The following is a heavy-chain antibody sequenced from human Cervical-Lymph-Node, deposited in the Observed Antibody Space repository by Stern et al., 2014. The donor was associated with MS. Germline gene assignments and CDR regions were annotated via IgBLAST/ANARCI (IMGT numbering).Heavy chain of an antibody. Sequence: VQLVESGPGRVRPSETLSLTCTVSAGSMGSFYWSWIRQPPGKGLEWIGYVHYGGSTNYNPSLNSRVTMSLDRSKNQISPRLAFGTAADTAVYYCARAGGVHGGASFDQWGQGTLVTVSS. J-gene: IGHJ4*02. CDR3: ARAGGVHGGASFDQ. V-gene: IGHV4-59*08. CDR1: AGSMGSFY. D-gene: IGHD3-16*01. CDR2: VHYGGST.